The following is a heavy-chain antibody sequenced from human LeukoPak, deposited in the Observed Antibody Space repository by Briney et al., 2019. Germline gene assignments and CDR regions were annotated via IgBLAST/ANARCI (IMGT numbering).Heavy chain of an antibody. Sequence: SETLSLTCTVSGGSISNSNYCWGWIRQPPGTGLEWIGSIYYSGSTYYNPSLKSRVTMSVDTSKNQFSLKLSSVTAADTAVYYCARRNGHRSGWPNWFDPWGQGTLVTVSS. V-gene: IGHV4-39*01. CDR3: ARRNGHRSGWPNWFDP. CDR2: IYYSGST. D-gene: IGHD6-19*01. J-gene: IGHJ5*02. CDR1: GGSISNSNYC.